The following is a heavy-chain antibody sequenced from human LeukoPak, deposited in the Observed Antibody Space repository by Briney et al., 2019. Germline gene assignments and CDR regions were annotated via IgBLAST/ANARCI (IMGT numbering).Heavy chain of an antibody. CDR2: ISGSGGIT. D-gene: IGHD2-15*01. Sequence: PGGSLRLSCAASGFTFSTYALSWGGRAPGKGREGVSAISGSGGITYYAGSSKARLTISTDNSKNTLYLQMYSLRAEDTAVYYCATGGYCSGGSCSSGWGQGTLVTVSS. V-gene: IGHV3-23*01. CDR3: ATGGYCSGGSCSSG. CDR1: GFTFSTYA. J-gene: IGHJ4*02.